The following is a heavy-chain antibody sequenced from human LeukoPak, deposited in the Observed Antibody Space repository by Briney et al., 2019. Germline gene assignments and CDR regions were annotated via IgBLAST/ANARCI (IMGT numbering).Heavy chain of an antibody. CDR3: TALTVATNFDY. V-gene: IGHV3-48*03. D-gene: IGHD6-19*01. Sequence: GGSLRLSCAASGFSFSVYEMHWVRQAPGKGLEWISDISSSGTTTYYSDSVKGRFTISRDNAKRSLYLQMNSLRAKDTAINYRTALTVATNFDYWGQGTLVTVSS. CDR2: ISSSGTTT. CDR1: GFSFSVYE. J-gene: IGHJ4*02.